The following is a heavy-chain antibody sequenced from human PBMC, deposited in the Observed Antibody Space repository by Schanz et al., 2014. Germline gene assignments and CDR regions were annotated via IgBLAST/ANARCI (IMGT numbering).Heavy chain of an antibody. V-gene: IGHV3-7*01. CDR3: ARDKGGYYPFDY. J-gene: IGHJ4*02. Sequence: EVQLVESGGGLVQPGGSLRLSCAASGFTFGNFFMSWVRQAPGKGLEWVANIKQDGIEKYYVDSVKGRFTSSRDNAKNSLYLQMTSLTADDTAVYYCARDKGGYYPFDYWGRGTLVTVSS. D-gene: IGHD3-3*01. CDR2: IKQDGIEK. CDR1: GFTFGNFF.